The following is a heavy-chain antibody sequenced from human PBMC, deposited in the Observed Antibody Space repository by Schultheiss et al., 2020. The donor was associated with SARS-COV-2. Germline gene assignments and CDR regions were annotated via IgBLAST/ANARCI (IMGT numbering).Heavy chain of an antibody. D-gene: IGHD3-22*01. J-gene: IGHJ4*02. CDR1: GFTVSSNY. CDR2: INSDGSST. Sequence: GGSLRLSCAASGFTVSSNYMSWVRQAPGKGLVWVSRINSDGSSTSYADSVKGRFTISRDNAKNSLYLQMNSLRAEDTALYYCAKGTYYYDSSGYRPFDYWGQGTLVTVSS. V-gene: IGHV3-74*01. CDR3: AKGTYYYDSSGYRPFDY.